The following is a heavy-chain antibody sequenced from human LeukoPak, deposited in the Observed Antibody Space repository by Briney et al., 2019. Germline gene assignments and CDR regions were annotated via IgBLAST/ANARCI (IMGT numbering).Heavy chain of an antibody. D-gene: IGHD3-16*01. J-gene: IGHJ4*02. CDR2: IYPGDSDT. Sequence: GESLKISSEASGYSFTNFWIAWVRHMPGKGLEWMGIIYPGDSDTIYSPSFQGQVTISADKSINTAYLQWSTLKASDTAIYYCARQKGLWPGPDFWGQGTLVTVSS. CDR1: GYSFTNFW. CDR3: ARQKGLWPGPDF. V-gene: IGHV5-51*01.